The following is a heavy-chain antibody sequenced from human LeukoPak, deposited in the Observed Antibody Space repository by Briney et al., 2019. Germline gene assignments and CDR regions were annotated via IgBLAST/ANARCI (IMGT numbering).Heavy chain of an antibody. Sequence: SQTLSLTCAISGDSVSSNSAAWNWIRQSPSRGLEWLGRTYYRSKWYNDYAVSVKSRITINPDTSKNQFSLQLNSVTPEDTAVYYCARAVRAKENYYYYYMDVWGKGTTVTISS. V-gene: IGHV6-1*01. D-gene: IGHD3-10*01. CDR2: TYYRSKWYN. J-gene: IGHJ6*03. CDR3: ARAVRAKENYYYYYMDV. CDR1: GDSVSSNSAA.